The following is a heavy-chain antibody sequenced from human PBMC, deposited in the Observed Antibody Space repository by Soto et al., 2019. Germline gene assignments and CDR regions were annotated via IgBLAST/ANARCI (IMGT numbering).Heavy chain of an antibody. D-gene: IGHD2-8*01. CDR2: ISSSSSYI. CDR1: GFTFSIYN. Sequence: EVQLVESGGGLVKPGGSLRLSCAASGFTFSIYNMNWVRQAPGKGLEWVSSISSSSSYIYYADSVKGRFTIPRDNAKNSLYLQMSSLGAEDTALYYCARVPQWCMHCLDVWGQGTTVTVSS. CDR3: ARVPQWCMHCLDV. J-gene: IGHJ6*02. V-gene: IGHV3-21*01.